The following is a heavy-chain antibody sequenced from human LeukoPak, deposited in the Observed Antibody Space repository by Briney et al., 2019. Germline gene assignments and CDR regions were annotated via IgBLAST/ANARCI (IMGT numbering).Heavy chain of an antibody. Sequence: GGSLRLSCAASGFTFSSFGMHWVRQAPGKGLEWVAFIRYDGRNEYYADSVKGRFTISRDNSKSTLYLQMNSLRAEDTAVYYCAKGRLNSGPFDYWGQGTLVTVSS. V-gene: IGHV3-30*02. CDR3: AKGRLNSGPFDY. CDR2: IRYDGRNE. D-gene: IGHD2-8*01. CDR1: GFTFSSFG. J-gene: IGHJ4*02.